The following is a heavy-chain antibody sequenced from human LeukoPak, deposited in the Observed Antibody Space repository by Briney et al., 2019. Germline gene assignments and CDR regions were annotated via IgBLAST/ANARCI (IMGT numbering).Heavy chain of an antibody. D-gene: IGHD2-2*01. J-gene: IGHJ4*02. Sequence: GRSLRLSCAASGFTFSSYEMNWVRQAPGKGLEWVSYISSSGSTIYYADSVKGRFTISRDHSTNTLYVQMNSLRAEDTAVYYCARAIPQLLHQPYGTRYFDYWGQGALVTVSS. CDR3: ARAIPQLLHQPYGTRYFDY. CDR1: GFTFSSYE. V-gene: IGHV3-48*03. CDR2: ISSSGSTI.